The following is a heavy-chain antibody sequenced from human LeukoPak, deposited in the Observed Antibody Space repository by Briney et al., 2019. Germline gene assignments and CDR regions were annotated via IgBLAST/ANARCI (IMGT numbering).Heavy chain of an antibody. J-gene: IGHJ5*02. CDR1: GFTFSSYA. CDR3: AKGRYCSSTSCYQALRWFDP. V-gene: IGHV3-23*01. Sequence: GGSLRLSCAASGFTFSSYAMSWVRQAPGKGLEWVSTISGSGGSTYCADSVKGRFTISRDNSKNTLYLQMDSLRAEDTAVYYCAKGRYCSSTSCYQALRWFDPWGQGTLVTVSS. CDR2: ISGSGGST. D-gene: IGHD2-2*01.